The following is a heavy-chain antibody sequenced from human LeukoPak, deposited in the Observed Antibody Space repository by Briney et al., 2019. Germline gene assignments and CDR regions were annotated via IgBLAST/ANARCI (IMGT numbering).Heavy chain of an antibody. V-gene: IGHV1-2*02. Sequence: PSASVKVSCKASGYTFTDYYIHWVRQAPGHGLEWMGWVNPHSGGTNFAQTFRGRVTMTRDTSVTTAYMELNRLESDDTAVYYCARTDNKYVSRLLFNWGQGTQITVSS. CDR3: ARTDNKYVSRLLFN. D-gene: IGHD2-15*01. CDR1: GYTFTDYY. CDR2: VNPHSGGT. J-gene: IGHJ4*02.